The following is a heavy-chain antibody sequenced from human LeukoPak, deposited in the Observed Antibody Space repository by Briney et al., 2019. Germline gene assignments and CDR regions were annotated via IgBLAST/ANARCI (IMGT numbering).Heavy chain of an antibody. CDR1: GFTVRSNF. V-gene: IGHV3-66*02. CDR3: ASGRAGGGGYYFDY. Sequence: GGSLRLSCAATGFTVRSNFMSWVRQAPGKGLEWVAVISSAGSTNYADSVKGRFTISRDNSKNTLYLQMNSLRAEDTAVYYCASGRAGGGGYYFDYWGQGTLVTVSS. J-gene: IGHJ4*02. D-gene: IGHD2-15*01. CDR2: ISSAGST.